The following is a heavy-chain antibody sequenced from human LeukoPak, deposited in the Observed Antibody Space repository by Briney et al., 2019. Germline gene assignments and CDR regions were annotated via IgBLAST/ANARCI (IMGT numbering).Heavy chain of an antibody. D-gene: IGHD2-15*01. CDR1: GYSFTSYW. Sequence: GESLNISCKGSGYSFTSYWIGWVRQMPGKGLGWMGIIYSGDSDTRYSPSFQGQVTISADKSISTAYLQWSSLKASDTAMYYCARGKEDIVVVVAATGGYHFDYWGQGTLVTVSS. CDR3: ARGKEDIVVVVAATGGYHFDY. CDR2: IYSGDSDT. J-gene: IGHJ4*02. V-gene: IGHV5-51*01.